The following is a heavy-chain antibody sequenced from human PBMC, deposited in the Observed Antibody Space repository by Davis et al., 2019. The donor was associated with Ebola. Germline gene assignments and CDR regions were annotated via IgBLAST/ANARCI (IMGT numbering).Heavy chain of an antibody. CDR1: GGSFSGYY. CDR2: INHSGST. J-gene: IGHJ4*02. V-gene: IGHV4-34*01. D-gene: IGHD3-22*01. CDR3: ARVPPRDYYDSSGSY. Sequence: PSETLSLTCAVYGGSFSGYYWSWIRQPPGKGLEWIGEINHSGSTNYNPSLKSRVTISVDTSKNQFSLKLSSVTAADTAVYYCARVPPRDYYDSSGSYWGQGTLVTVSS.